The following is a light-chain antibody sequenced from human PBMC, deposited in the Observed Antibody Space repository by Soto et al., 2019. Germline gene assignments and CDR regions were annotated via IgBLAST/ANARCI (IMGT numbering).Light chain of an antibody. CDR2: EVN. V-gene: IGLV2-23*02. CDR1: SSDIGSYNF. J-gene: IGLJ2*01. CDR3: CSYAGRSTLL. Sequence: QSALTQPASVSGSPGQSITITCTGTSSDIGSYNFVSWYQQYPGKAPKLLVDEVNKRPSGFSNRFSGSKSGNTASLTISGLQAEDEADYYCCSYAGRSTLLFGGGTQLTVL.